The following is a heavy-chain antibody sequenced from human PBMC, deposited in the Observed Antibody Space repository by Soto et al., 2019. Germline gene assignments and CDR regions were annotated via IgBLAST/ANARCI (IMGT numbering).Heavy chain of an antibody. CDR2: IISGGSRV. CDR3: GRERKSKGGVDV. J-gene: IGHJ6*01. Sequence: QTGGSLRLSCSASGFTFRNDWLNWFLQGPGKGLEWVSRIISGGSRVRSADSVKGRFTIDRDNDKNTLYLEMSSLTAEATDAYYCGRERKSKGGVDVWGEGTTVTVSS. V-gene: IGHV3-74*01. CDR1: GFTFRNDW.